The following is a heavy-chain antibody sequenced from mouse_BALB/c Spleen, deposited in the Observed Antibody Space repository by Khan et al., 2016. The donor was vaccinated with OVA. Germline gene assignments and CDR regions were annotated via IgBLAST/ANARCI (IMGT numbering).Heavy chain of an antibody. CDR2: ILPGSGSR. CDR1: GYTFSGYW. D-gene: IGHD1-1*01. CDR3: ARVNYGSRDYFDY. Sequence: QVQLQQSGAELMKPGASVKISCKATGYTFSGYWLEWVKQRPGHGLGWIGEILPGSGSRNYNEKFKGKATFTADISSKTTYMQLSSLTSEDSAVYYCARVNYGSRDYFDYWGQGTTLTVSS. J-gene: IGHJ2*01. V-gene: IGHV1-9*01.